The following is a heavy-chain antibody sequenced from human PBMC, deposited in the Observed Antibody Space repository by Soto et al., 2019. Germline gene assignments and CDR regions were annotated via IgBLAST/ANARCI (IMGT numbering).Heavy chain of an antibody. CDR3: ALADDYDSSRYVT. J-gene: IGHJ5*02. CDR2: IYHSGST. D-gene: IGHD3-22*01. CDR1: GGSISSGGYS. Sequence: SETLSLTCAVSGGSISSGGYSWSWIRQPPGKGLEWIGYIYHSGSTYYNPSLKSRVTISVDRSKNQFSLKLSSVTAADTAVYYCALADDYDSSRYVTWGQGTLVTVSS. V-gene: IGHV4-30-2*01.